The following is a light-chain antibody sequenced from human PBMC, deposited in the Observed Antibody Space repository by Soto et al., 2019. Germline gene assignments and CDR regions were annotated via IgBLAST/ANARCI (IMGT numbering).Light chain of an antibody. J-gene: IGKJ5*01. CDR1: QSIRSER. V-gene: IGKV3-20*01. Sequence: EIVLTQSPDTLCLSPGERATLSCRASQSIRSERLAWYQQKPGQAPRLVIFDASNRASGMPERFSGSGSGTDFTLTIARLEPEDFAVYYCQEYDGAPITFGLGTRLEIK. CDR3: QEYDGAPIT. CDR2: DAS.